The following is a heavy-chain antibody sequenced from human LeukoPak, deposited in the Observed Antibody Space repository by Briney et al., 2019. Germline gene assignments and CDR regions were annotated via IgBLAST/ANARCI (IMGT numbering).Heavy chain of an antibody. CDR1: GFTVSSNY. D-gene: IGHD6-13*01. CDR2: IYSGGST. J-gene: IGHJ4*02. V-gene: IGHV3-53*01. CDR3: AKDLETAGIAAAGSFDC. Sequence: GGSLRLSCAASGFTVSSNYMSWVRQAPGKGLEWVSVIYSGGSTYYADSVKGRFTISRDNSKNTLYLQMNSLRAEDTAVYYCAKDLETAGIAAAGSFDCWGQGTLVTVSS.